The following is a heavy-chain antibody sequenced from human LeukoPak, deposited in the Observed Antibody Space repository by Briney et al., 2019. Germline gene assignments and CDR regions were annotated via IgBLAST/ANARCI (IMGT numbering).Heavy chain of an antibody. J-gene: IGHJ5*02. CDR3: AKEGTPQVSTWYDL. V-gene: IGHV3-30*18. Sequence: GGSQRLSCAASGVTLSPYGMHWVRQAPGKGLEWVAVISYEGGTQHYADSVKGRFIISRDNPRNTLYLQMNILRTEDTAVYYCAKEGTPQVSTWYDLWGQGTQVIVSS. CDR1: GVTLSPYG. CDR2: ISYEGGTQ. D-gene: IGHD3-10*01.